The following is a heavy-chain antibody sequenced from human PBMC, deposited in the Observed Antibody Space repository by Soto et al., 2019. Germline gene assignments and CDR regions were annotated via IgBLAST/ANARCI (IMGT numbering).Heavy chain of an antibody. V-gene: IGHV4-59*12. J-gene: IGHJ4*02. Sequence: SSETLSLTCTVDSISTYYWNWIRQPPGKGLEWIGYIYYMGRTNYNSSLKSRVTISIDTSKNQFSLKLSSVAAVDTAVYYCARGQLLPDYWGQGTLVTVS. CDR1: SISTYY. CDR3: ARGQLLPDY. CDR2: IYYMGRT. D-gene: IGHD2-15*01.